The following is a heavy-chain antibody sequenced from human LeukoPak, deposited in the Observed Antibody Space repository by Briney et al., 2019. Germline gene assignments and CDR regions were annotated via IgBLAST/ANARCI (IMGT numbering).Heavy chain of an antibody. Sequence: SVKVSCKASGGTFSSYAISWVRQAPGQGLEWMGGIIPIFGTANYAQKFQGRVTITADESTSTAYMELSSLRSEDTAVYYCARGSPGASVAGRQYIFDYWGQGTLVTVSS. CDR2: IIPIFGTA. V-gene: IGHV1-69*13. CDR3: ARGSPGASVAGRQYIFDY. J-gene: IGHJ4*02. CDR1: GGTFSSYA. D-gene: IGHD6-19*01.